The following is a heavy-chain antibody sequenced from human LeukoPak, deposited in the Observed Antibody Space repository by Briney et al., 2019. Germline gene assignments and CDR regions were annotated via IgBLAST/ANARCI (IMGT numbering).Heavy chain of an antibody. V-gene: IGHV3-9*01. J-gene: IGHJ3*02. Sequence: SLRLSCATSGFTFDDYNLYWVRQVPGKGLEWVSGINWTRYIIGYADSVRGRFTISRDNAKKSLYLQMNSLKPEDTALYYCVKDNVADSCVDCPLGDAFDIWGQGTVVTVSS. CDR2: INWTRYII. D-gene: IGHD2-21*01. CDR3: VKDNVADSCVDCPLGDAFDI. CDR1: GFTFDDYN.